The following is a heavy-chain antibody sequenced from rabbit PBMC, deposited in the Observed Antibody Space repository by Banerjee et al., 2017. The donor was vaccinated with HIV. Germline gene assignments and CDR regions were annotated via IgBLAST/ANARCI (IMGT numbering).Heavy chain of an antibody. CDR2: IYTGSGNT. D-gene: IGHD4-2*01. CDR1: GFSYSTHYC. J-gene: IGHJ4*01. Sequence: QQQLEESGGGLVKPEGSLTLTCTASGFSYSTHYCICWVRQAPGKGLEWIGCIYTGSGNTYYAYWAKGRFTISKTSSTTVTLQMTSLTAADTATYFCARGPTGYAGSNLWGPGTLVTVS. CDR3: ARGPTGYAGSNL. V-gene: IGHV1S45*01.